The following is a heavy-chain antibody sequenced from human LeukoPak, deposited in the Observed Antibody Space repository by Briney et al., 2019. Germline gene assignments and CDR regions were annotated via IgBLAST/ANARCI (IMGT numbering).Heavy chain of an antibody. CDR1: GFVFSDLY. V-gene: IGHV3-11*05. CDR3: ASDQVSGVFDY. Sequence: NPGGSLRLSCAGSGFVFSDLYINWIRHSPGKGLEWLAYISPDGSYTTYGDSVKGRFVISRDNAKNSVSLQMNSLRVEDTAVYFCASDQVSGVFDYWGQGARVTVS. CDR2: ISPDGSYT. J-gene: IGHJ4*02. D-gene: IGHD5/OR15-5a*01.